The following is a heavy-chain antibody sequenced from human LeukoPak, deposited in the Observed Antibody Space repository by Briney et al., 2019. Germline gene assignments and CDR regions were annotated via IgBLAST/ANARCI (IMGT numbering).Heavy chain of an antibody. V-gene: IGHV4-38-2*02. J-gene: IGHJ4*02. CDR1: GYSISSGYY. CDR2: IYHSGST. Sequence: SETLSLTCTVSGYSISSGYYWGWIRQPPGKGLEGIGSIYHSGSTYYNPSLKSRVTISVDTSKTQFPLKLRSVTAADTAVYYCARERVPAAIDYWGQGTLVTVSS. D-gene: IGHD2-2*01. CDR3: ARERVPAAIDY.